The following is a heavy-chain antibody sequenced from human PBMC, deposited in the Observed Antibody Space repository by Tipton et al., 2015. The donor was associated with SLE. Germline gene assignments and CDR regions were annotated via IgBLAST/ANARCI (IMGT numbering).Heavy chain of an antibody. CDR2: MNPNSGNT. CDR1: GYTFTSYD. J-gene: IGHJ5*02. CDR3: ARGLPLVAANGVDP. Sequence: QSGPEVKKPGASVKVSCKASGYTFTSYDINWVRQATGQGLEWMGWMNPNSGNTGYAQKFQGRVTMTRNTSISTAYMELSSLRSEDTAVYYCARGLPLVAANGVDPWGQRTLVPVSS. D-gene: IGHD2-15*01. V-gene: IGHV1-8*01.